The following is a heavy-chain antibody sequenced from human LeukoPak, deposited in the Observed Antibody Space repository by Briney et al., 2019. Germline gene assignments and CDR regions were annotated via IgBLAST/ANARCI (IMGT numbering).Heavy chain of an antibody. CDR3: ARETTIIGGVINPIDY. V-gene: IGHV6-1*01. D-gene: IGHD3-10*01. J-gene: IGHJ4*01. CDR1: GDSVSSNRAA. CDR2: TYYRSKWYN. Sequence: SQTLSLTCDISGDSVSSNRAAWNWIRQSPSRGLEWLGRTYYRSKWYNEYAVFVKSRITINPDTSKNQVSLQLNSATPEDTAVYYCARETTIIGGVINPIDYWGHGTLVTVSS.